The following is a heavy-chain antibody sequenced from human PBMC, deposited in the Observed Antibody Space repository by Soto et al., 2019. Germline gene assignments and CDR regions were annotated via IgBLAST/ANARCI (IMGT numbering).Heavy chain of an antibody. Sequence: GGSLRLSCAASGFTFSSYAMSWVRQAPGKGLEWVSAISGSGGSTYYADSVKGRFTISRDNSKNTLYLQMNSLRAEDTAVYYCAKDLGDYGDYVSADDYWGQGTLVTVSS. CDR3: AKDLGDYGDYVSADDY. CDR1: GFTFSSYA. CDR2: ISGSGGST. J-gene: IGHJ4*02. V-gene: IGHV3-23*01. D-gene: IGHD4-17*01.